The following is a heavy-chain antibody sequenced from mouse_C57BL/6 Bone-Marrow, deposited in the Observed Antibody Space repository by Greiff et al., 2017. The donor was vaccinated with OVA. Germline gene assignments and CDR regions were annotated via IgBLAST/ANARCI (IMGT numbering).Heavy chain of an antibody. CDR1: GFSLTSYG. V-gene: IGHV2-2*01. Sequence: QVQLKQSGPGLVQPSQSLSITCTVSGFSLTSYGVHWVRQSPGQGLEWLGVIWSGGSTDYNAAFISRLSISKDNSKSQVFFKMNSLQADDTAIYYCARNSYDYGSGDYYAMDYWGQGTSVTVSS. D-gene: IGHD2-4*01. CDR2: IWSGGST. CDR3: ARNSYDYGSGDYYAMDY. J-gene: IGHJ4*01.